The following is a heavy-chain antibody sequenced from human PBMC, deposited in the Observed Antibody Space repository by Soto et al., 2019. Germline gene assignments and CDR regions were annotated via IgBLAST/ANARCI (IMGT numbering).Heavy chain of an antibody. V-gene: IGHV4-39*01. CDR2: IYYSGST. CDR1: GGSISSSSYY. D-gene: IGHD3-10*01. CDR3: ATLWFGEGNY. Sequence: QLQLQESGPGLVKPSQTLSLTCTVSGGSISSSSYYWGWIRQPPGKGLEWIGSIYYSGSTYYNPSLKSRVTISVDTSKNQFSLKLSSVTAADTAVYYCATLWFGEGNYWGQGTLVTVSS. J-gene: IGHJ4*02.